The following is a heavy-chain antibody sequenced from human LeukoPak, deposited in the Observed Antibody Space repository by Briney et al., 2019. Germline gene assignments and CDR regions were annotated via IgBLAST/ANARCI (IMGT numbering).Heavy chain of an antibody. J-gene: IGHJ4*02. CDR3: AKSPPYGQIFDY. V-gene: IGHV4-34*01. CDR1: GGSFSSYY. CDR2: INHSGST. D-gene: IGHD3-10*01. Sequence: SESVSLTCAVYGGSFSSYYWSWMRQPPGKGLEWIGEINHSGSTNYNPSLKSRVTISVDTSKNQFSLKLSSVTAADTAVYYCAKSPPYGQIFDYWGQGTLVTVSS.